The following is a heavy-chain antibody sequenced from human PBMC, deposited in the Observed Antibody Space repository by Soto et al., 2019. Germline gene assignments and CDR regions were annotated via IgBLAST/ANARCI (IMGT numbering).Heavy chain of an antibody. Sequence: PGGSLRLSCAASGFTFSDYYMSWIRQAPGKGLEWVSYISSSGSTIYYADSVKGRFTISRDNAKNSLYLQMNSLRAEDTAVYYCARQRGPRRGIYCSGGSCYPELDYWGQGTLVTVSS. CDR2: ISSSGSTI. CDR1: GFTFSDYY. CDR3: ARQRGPRRGIYCSGGSCYPELDY. D-gene: IGHD2-15*01. V-gene: IGHV3-11*01. J-gene: IGHJ4*02.